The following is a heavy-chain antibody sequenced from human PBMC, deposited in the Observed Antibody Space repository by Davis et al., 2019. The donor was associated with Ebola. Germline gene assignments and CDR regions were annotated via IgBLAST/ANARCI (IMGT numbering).Heavy chain of an antibody. V-gene: IGHV4-39*01. CDR3: ARHGGFGELLYYYGMDV. CDR2: IYYSGSS. Sequence: MPGGSLRLSCTVSGGSISSSSYYWGRIRQPPGKGLEWIGSIYYSGSSHYNPSLKSRVTISVDTSKNKFSLKLSSVTAADTAVYYCARHGGFGELLYYYGMDVWGQGTTVTVSS. D-gene: IGHD3-10*01. J-gene: IGHJ6*02. CDR1: GGSISSSSYY.